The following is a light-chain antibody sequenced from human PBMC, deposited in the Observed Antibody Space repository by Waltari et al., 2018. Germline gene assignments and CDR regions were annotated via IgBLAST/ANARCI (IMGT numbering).Light chain of an antibody. V-gene: IGKV1-33*01. J-gene: IGKJ4*01. CDR2: DVA. Sequence: DVQMTQSPSSLSASVADRVTITCQASQDIKTYLNWYQQKSGKAPKVVIYDVAHLATGVPSRFSGTGYGTQFTLTISSLQPEDIATYYCQQYEDESTFGGGTKVEVK. CDR1: QDIKTY. CDR3: QQYEDEST.